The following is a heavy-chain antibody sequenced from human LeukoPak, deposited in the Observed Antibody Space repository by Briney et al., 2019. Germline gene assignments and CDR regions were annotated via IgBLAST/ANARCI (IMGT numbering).Heavy chain of an antibody. V-gene: IGHV1-46*01. CDR2: INPSGAST. CDR1: GYTFTSYY. Sequence: ASVKVSCKASGYTFTSYYMHWVRQAPGQGLEWMGIINPSGASTGYAEKFQDRVTMTCDTSTSTVYMALSSLRSEDTAVYYCARFSSSWYYSFDYWGQGTLVTVSS. D-gene: IGHD6-13*01. J-gene: IGHJ4*02. CDR3: ARFSSSWYYSFDY.